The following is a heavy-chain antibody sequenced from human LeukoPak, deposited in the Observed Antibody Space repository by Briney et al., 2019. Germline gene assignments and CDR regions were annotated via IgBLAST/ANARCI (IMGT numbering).Heavy chain of an antibody. Sequence: SETLSLTCTVSGGSISSSSYYWGWIRLPPGKGLEWIGSIYYSGSTYYNPSLKSRVTISVDTSKNQFSLKLSSVTAADTAVYYCASRFWIPHYYYMDVWGKGTTVTVSS. D-gene: IGHD3-3*01. CDR2: IYYSGST. CDR1: GGSISSSSYY. CDR3: ASRFWIPHYYYMDV. V-gene: IGHV4-39*01. J-gene: IGHJ6*03.